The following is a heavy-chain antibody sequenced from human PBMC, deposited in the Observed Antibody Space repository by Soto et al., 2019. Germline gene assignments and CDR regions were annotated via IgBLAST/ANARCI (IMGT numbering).Heavy chain of an antibody. Sequence: QITLKESGPTLVKPTQTLTLTCTFSGFSISTSGVGVGWIRQPPGKALEWLALIYWDDDKRYSPSLKSRLTITKDTSKNQVVLTMTNMDPVDTATYYCAHTLSSSSYLDWFDPWGQGTLVTVSS. CDR3: AHTLSSSSYLDWFDP. CDR1: GFSISTSGVG. CDR2: IYWDDDK. J-gene: IGHJ5*02. D-gene: IGHD6-6*01. V-gene: IGHV2-5*02.